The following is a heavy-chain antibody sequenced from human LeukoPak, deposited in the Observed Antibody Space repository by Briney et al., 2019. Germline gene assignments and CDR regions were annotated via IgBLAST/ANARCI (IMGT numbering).Heavy chain of an antibody. Sequence: SETLSLTCTVSGYSISSGYYWGWIRQPPGKGLEWIGSIYHSGSTYYNPSLKSRVTISVDTSKNQFSLKLSSVTAADTAVYYCARGYYDSSGYYYVVNYFDYWGQGTLVTVSS. CDR1: GYSISSGYY. CDR3: ARGYYDSSGYYYVVNYFDY. J-gene: IGHJ4*02. D-gene: IGHD3-22*01. V-gene: IGHV4-38-2*02. CDR2: IYHSGST.